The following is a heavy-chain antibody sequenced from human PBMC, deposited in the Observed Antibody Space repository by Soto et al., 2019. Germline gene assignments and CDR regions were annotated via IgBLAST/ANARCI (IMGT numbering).Heavy chain of an antibody. Sequence: QVHLVQSGSEVKKPGASVKVSCKASVYTFTGYYMHWVRQAPGQGLEWMGWINPNSGGTNYAQKFQGWVTMTRDTSISTAYMELSRLRSDDTAVYYCARVGSVVGATEYFQHWGQGTLVTVSS. J-gene: IGHJ1*01. CDR1: VYTFTGYY. D-gene: IGHD1-26*01. CDR2: INPNSGGT. V-gene: IGHV1-2*04. CDR3: ARVGSVVGATEYFQH.